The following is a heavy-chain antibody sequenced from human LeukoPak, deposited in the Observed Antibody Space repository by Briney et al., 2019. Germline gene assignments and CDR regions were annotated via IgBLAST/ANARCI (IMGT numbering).Heavy chain of an antibody. V-gene: IGHV4-39*01. CDR2: IYRTGST. CDR1: GGSISSSSHY. CDR3: ARFPVV. D-gene: IGHD2-15*01. Sequence: PSETLSLTCTASGGSISSSSHYWGWIRQPPGKGLEWIASIYRTGSTFYNPSLKSRVTISVDTSKNQFSLNLRSVTAADTAVYYCARFPVVWGQGTLVTVSS. J-gene: IGHJ4*02.